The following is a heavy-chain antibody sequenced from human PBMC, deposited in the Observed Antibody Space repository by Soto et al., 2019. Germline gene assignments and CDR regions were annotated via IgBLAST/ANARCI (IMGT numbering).Heavy chain of an antibody. Sequence: PGGSLRVSCAAAGFTFSSYSMNWVRQATGKGLEWVSYISSSSSTIYYADSVKGRFTISRDNAKNSLYLQMNSLRDEDTAVYYCARGRDIVVVVAATNGMDVWGQGTTVTVSS. D-gene: IGHD2-15*01. J-gene: IGHJ6*02. CDR2: ISSSSSTI. CDR1: GFTFSSYS. V-gene: IGHV3-48*02. CDR3: ARGRDIVVVVAATNGMDV.